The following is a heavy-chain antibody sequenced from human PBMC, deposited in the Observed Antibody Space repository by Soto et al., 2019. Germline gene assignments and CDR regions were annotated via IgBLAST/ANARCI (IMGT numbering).Heavy chain of an antibody. CDR3: AKPTRGGSSWYQNVGSLAFDI. CDR1: GFTFSSYA. V-gene: IGHV3-23*01. CDR2: ISGSGGST. D-gene: IGHD6-13*01. J-gene: IGHJ3*02. Sequence: GGSLRLSCAASGFTFSSYAMSWVRQAPGKGLEWVSAISGSGGSTYYADSVKGRFTISRDNSKNTLYLQMNSLRAEDTAVYYCAKPTRGGSSWYQNVGSLAFDIWGQGTMVTVSS.